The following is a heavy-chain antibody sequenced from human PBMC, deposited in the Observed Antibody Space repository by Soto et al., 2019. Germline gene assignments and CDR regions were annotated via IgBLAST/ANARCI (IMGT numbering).Heavy chain of an antibody. CDR3: AREPVAGIWFDP. V-gene: IGHV1-18*01. D-gene: IGHD6-19*01. Sequence: ASVKVSCKASGYTFTTYGISWVRQAPGQGLEWMGWINAYNVNTNYAQKLQGRVTMTTDSSTSTAYLELRSLSSDDTAVYYCAREPVAGIWFDPWGQGTLVTVSS. CDR1: GYTFTTYG. J-gene: IGHJ5*02. CDR2: INAYNVNT.